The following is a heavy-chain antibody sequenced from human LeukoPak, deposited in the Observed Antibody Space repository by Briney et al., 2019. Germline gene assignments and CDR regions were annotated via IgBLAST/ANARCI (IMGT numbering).Heavy chain of an antibody. CDR3: AGSTGPLDY. D-gene: IGHD2-8*02. Sequence: PSETLSLTCAVYGGSFSGYYWSWIRQPPGKGLEWIGEINHSGSTNYNPSLKSRVTISVDTSKNQFSLKLSSVTAADTAVYYCAGSTGPLDYWGQGTLVTVSS. CDR2: INHSGST. V-gene: IGHV4-34*01. J-gene: IGHJ4*02. CDR1: GGSFSGYY.